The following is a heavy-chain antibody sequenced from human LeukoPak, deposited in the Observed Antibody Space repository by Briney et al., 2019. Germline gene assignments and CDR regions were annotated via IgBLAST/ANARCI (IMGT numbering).Heavy chain of an antibody. V-gene: IGHV3-9*01. CDR3: VKGTYYDSSGYYGFFSDY. J-gene: IGHJ4*02. CDR2: ISWNSDNI. D-gene: IGHD3-22*01. CDR1: GFTFDDYA. Sequence: GGSLRLSCAASGFTFDDYAMHWVRQAPGKGLEWVSGISWNSDNIDYADSVRGRFTISRDNAKNSLYLQMYSLRPEDTAFYYCVKGTYYDSSGYYGFFSDYWGQGTLVTVSP.